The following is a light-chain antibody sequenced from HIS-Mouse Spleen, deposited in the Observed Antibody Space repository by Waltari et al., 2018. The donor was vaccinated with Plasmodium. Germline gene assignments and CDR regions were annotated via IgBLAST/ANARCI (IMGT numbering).Light chain of an antibody. CDR1: VLAKKKY. J-gene: IGLJ3*02. CDR3: YSAADNNLV. V-gene: IGLV3-27*01. CDR2: KAR. Sequence: SYELTQPSSVSVSPGQTARITCSGDVLAKKKYARWFQQKPGQAPVRVIYKARGRPSGIPERFSGASSGTTVTLTISGAQVEDEADYYCYSAADNNLVFGGGTKLTVL.